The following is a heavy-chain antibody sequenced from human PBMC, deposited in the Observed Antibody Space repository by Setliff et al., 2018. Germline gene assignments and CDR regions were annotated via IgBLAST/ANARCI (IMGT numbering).Heavy chain of an antibody. V-gene: IGHV4-34*01. CDR2: IYYSGST. Sequence: KPSETLSLTCAASGGTFTYYYWTWIRQAPGKGLEWIGSIYYSGSTYYNPSLKSRVTISIDKSKKHFYLKLTSVTAAETAVYYCAKGGGRYHSASGGQGTLVTVSS. D-gene: IGHD1-26*01. CDR1: GGTFTYYY. CDR3: AKGGGRYHSAS. J-gene: IGHJ4*02.